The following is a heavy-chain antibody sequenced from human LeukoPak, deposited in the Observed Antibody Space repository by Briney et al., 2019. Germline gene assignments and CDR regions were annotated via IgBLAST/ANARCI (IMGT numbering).Heavy chain of an antibody. V-gene: IGHV1-69*05. CDR3: ASTFVGYCSGGSCYHITTSWYYFDY. J-gene: IGHJ4*02. Sequence: ASVKVSCKASGGTFSSYAISWVRPAPGQGLEWMGGIIPIFGTANYAQKFQGRVTTTTDESTSTAYMELSSLRSEDTAVYYCASTFVGYCSGGSCYHITTSWYYFDYWGQGTLVTVSS. CDR1: GGTFSSYA. CDR2: IIPIFGTA. D-gene: IGHD2-15*01.